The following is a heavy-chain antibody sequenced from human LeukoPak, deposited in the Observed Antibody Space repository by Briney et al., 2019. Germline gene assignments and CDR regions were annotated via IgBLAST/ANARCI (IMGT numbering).Heavy chain of an antibody. D-gene: IGHD4-23*01. CDR2: LYSGGTT. Sequence: PGGSLRLSGVASVIAVSDNYMSWVHQAPGKRPEWVSVLYSGGTTHYADSVKGRFTVSRDNSKNTLFLQMNSLGVEDTAVYYCARMFGGNGPDYWGQGTLVIVSS. CDR1: VIAVSDNY. V-gene: IGHV3-53*01. J-gene: IGHJ4*02. CDR3: ARMFGGNGPDY.